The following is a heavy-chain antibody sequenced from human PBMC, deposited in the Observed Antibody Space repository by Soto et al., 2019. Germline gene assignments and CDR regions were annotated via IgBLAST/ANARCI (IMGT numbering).Heavy chain of an antibody. CDR1: GDSVSSNSAA. D-gene: IGHD5-18*01. CDR2: TYYRSKWYD. Sequence: SQTLSLTCAVSGDSVSSNSAAWNWFRQSPSRGLEWLGRTYYRSKWYDDYTVSVKSRITINPDTPKNQFSLQLISVTPGDTAVYYCARESSYGMIDYWGQGTRVTVSS. CDR3: ARESSYGMIDY. J-gene: IGHJ4*02. V-gene: IGHV6-1*01.